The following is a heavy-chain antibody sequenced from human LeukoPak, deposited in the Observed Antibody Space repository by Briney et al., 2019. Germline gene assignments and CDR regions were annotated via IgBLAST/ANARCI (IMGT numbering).Heavy chain of an antibody. Sequence: GESLKISCKGSGYSFTSYWIGWARQMPGKGLEWMGIIYPGDSDTRYSPSFQGQVTISADKSISTAYLQWSSLKASDTAMYYCARRVGGYSGYIGWYFDLWGRGTLVTVSS. D-gene: IGHD5-12*01. V-gene: IGHV5-51*01. CDR3: ARRVGGYSGYIGWYFDL. CDR1: GYSFTSYW. CDR2: IYPGDSDT. J-gene: IGHJ2*01.